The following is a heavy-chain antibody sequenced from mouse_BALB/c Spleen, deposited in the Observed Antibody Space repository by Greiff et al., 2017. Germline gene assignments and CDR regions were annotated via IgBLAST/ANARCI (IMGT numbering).Heavy chain of an antibody. CDR2: IYPGNVNT. CDR1: GYTFTSYY. V-gene: IGHV1S56*01. J-gene: IGHJ2*01. D-gene: IGHD1-1*01. Sequence: QVQLQQSGPELVKPGASVRISCKASGYTFTSYYIHWVKQRPGQGLEWIGWIYPGNVNTKYNEKFKGKATLTADKSSSTAYMQLSSLTSEDSAVYYCARGGTYGFDDWGQGTTLTVSS. CDR3: ARGGTYGFDD.